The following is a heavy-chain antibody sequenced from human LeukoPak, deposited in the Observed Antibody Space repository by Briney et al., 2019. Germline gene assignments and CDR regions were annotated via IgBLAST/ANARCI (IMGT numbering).Heavy chain of an antibody. CDR1: GGTFNSYT. CDR2: IIPILGIA. D-gene: IGHD2-8*01. CDR3: ARLDSPFGRINGVCYTSWFDP. J-gene: IGHJ5*02. V-gene: IGHV1-69*02. Sequence: SVKVSCKASGGTFNSYTINWVQQAPGQGLEWMGRIIPILGIANYTQKFQGRITITADRSTSTAYMELSSLRSEDTAVYYCARLDSPFGRINGVCYTSWFDPWGQGTLVTDST.